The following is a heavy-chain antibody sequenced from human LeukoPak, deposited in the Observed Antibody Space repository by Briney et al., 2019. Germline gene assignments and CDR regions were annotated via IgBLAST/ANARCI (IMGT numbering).Heavy chain of an antibody. J-gene: IGHJ4*02. D-gene: IGHD6-19*01. V-gene: IGHV4-39*01. CDR2: IYYSGST. Sequence: SETLSLTCTVSGGSISSSSYYWGWIRQPPGKGLEWIGSIYYSGSTYYNLSLRSRVTMSIDTSRNQFSLRLNSVTAADTAVYYCARHAEYNSGWHFYLDHWGQGILVTVSS. CDR1: GGSISSSSYY. CDR3: ARHAEYNSGWHFYLDH.